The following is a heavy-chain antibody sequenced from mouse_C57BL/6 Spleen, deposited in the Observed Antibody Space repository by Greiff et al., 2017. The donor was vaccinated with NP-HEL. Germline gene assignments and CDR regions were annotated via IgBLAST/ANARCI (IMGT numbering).Heavy chain of an antibody. CDR3: ARGTGAAWYLDV. Sequence: EVHLVESGGGLVKPGGSLKLSCAASGFTFSSYAMSWVRQTPEKRLEWVATISDGGSYTYYPDNVKGRVTITRDNATNNLYLQMSNLTSEDTAVYYCARGTGAAWYLDVWGKGTTVTVSS. V-gene: IGHV5-4*01. CDR2: ISDGGSYT. CDR1: GFTFSSYA. D-gene: IGHD4-1*01. J-gene: IGHJ1*03.